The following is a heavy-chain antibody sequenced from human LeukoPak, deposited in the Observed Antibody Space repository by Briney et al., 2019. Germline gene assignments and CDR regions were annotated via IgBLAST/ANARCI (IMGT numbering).Heavy chain of an antibody. V-gene: IGHV4-4*07. D-gene: IGHD5-12*01. CDR2: FYSGGST. CDR3: ARVYSGYDLPGSLANYYFDY. Sequence: SATLSLTCTVSGGYINSYYWSWIRQPAGKGLEWIGRFYSGGSTDYNPSLKSRVTMSVDKSKNQFSLKLSSVTAADTAVYYCARVYSGYDLPGSLANYYFDYWGQGTLVTVSS. J-gene: IGHJ4*02. CDR1: GGYINSYY.